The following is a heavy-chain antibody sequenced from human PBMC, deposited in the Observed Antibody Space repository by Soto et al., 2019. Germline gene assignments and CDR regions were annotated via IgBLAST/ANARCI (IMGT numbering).Heavy chain of an antibody. D-gene: IGHD3-22*01. J-gene: IGHJ3*02. Sequence: QVQLVQSGAEVKKPGASVKVSCKASGYTFTSYGISWVRQAPGQGLEWMGWISAYNGNTNYAQKLQGRVTRTTDTSTSTAYMELRSLRSDDTAVYYCARVDSPYYYDSSGYYYVSGDFDIWGQGTMVTVSS. CDR1: GYTFTSYG. CDR3: ARVDSPYYYDSSGYYYVSGDFDI. CDR2: ISAYNGNT. V-gene: IGHV1-18*01.